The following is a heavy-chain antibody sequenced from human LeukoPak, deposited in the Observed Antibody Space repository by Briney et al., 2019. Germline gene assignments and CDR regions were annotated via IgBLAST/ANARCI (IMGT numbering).Heavy chain of an antibody. V-gene: IGHV4-39*01. Sequence: SETLSLTCTVSGGSISSSYYYWGWIRQPPGKGLEWIGSIYYSGSTYYNPSLKSRVTISVDTSKNQFSLNLSSVTAADTAVYYCARQNAGKSFAWGQGTLVTVSS. J-gene: IGHJ5*02. CDR3: ARQNAGKSFA. CDR1: GGSISSSYYY. D-gene: IGHD1-14*01. CDR2: IYYSGST.